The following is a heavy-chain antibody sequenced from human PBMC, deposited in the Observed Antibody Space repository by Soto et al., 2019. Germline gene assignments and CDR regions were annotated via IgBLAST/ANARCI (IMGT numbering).Heavy chain of an antibody. CDR1: GFTIDEYA. D-gene: IGHD3-10*01. Sequence: PGGSLRLSCAVSGFTIDEYAMHWVRQAPGKGLEWVSGISWDSVTMGYADSVKGRFTISRDNAKNSLYLQMNSLRAEDTALYYCTKDIRAHISGSYYNNWFDPWGQGTLVTVSS. J-gene: IGHJ5*02. CDR2: ISWDSVTM. CDR3: TKDIRAHISGSYYNNWFDP. V-gene: IGHV3-9*01.